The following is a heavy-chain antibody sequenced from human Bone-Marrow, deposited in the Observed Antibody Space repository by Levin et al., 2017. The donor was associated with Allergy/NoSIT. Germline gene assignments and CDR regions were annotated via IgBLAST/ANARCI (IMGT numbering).Heavy chain of an antibody. Sequence: ASETLSLTCTVSGGSFSSNSYYWGWIRQPPGKGLEWIGSIYYSGATYYKPSLKSRVTISADTSKNQFSLSLSSVTAADTAVYYCAMTLYYQDTSAYQHDYWGQGILVTVSS. J-gene: IGHJ4*02. D-gene: IGHD3-16*01. CDR3: AMTLYYQDTSAYQHDY. CDR2: IYYSGAT. V-gene: IGHV4-39*01. CDR1: GGSFSSNSYY.